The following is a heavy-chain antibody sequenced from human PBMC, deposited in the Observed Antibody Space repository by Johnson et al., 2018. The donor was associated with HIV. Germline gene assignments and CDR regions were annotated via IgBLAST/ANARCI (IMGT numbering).Heavy chain of an antibody. CDR1: GFTFNTYG. D-gene: IGHD1-7*01. Sequence: QVQLVESGGGVVQPGGSLRLSCTASGFTFNTYGMHWVRQAPGKGLEWVAVISYDESNKYYADSVKGRFTISRDNSKNTLYLQMNSLRAEDTAVYYCARDRIPYNWNYEGDAFDIWGQGTMVTVSS. CDR3: ARDRIPYNWNYEGDAFDI. V-gene: IGHV3-33*05. J-gene: IGHJ3*02. CDR2: ISYDESNK.